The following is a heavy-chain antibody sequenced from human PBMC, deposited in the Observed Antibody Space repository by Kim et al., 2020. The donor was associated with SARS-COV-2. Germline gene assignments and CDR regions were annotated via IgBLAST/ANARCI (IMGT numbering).Heavy chain of an antibody. V-gene: IGHV3-7*01. CDR3: ARDRDTAMVYFYYYYYGMDV. J-gene: IGHJ6*02. D-gene: IGHD5-18*01. CDR2: IKQDGSEK. CDR1: GFTFSSYW. Sequence: GGSLRLSCAASGFTFSSYWMSWVRQAPGKGLEWVANIKQDGSEKYYVDSVKGRFTISRDNAKNSLYLQMNSLRAEDTAVYYCARDRDTAMVYFYYYYYGMDVWGQGTTVTVSS.